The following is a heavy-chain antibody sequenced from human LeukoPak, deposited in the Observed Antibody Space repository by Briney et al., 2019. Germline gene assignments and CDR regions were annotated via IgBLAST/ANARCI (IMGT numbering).Heavy chain of an antibody. CDR3: ARRPRGVIIKTWFDS. CDR2: INHSGSA. V-gene: IGHV4-34*01. J-gene: IGHJ5*01. Sequence: SETLSLTCAAYDGSFSGYYCSWIRQPPGKGLEWIGEINHSGSANYNPSLKSRVTILLDTSKNQFSLNLSSVTAADTAVYYCARRPRGVIIKTWFDSWGQGTLVTVSS. D-gene: IGHD3-10*01. CDR1: DGSFSGYY.